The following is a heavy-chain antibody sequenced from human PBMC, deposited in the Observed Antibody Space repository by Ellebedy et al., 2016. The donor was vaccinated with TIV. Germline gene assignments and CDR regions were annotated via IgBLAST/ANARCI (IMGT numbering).Heavy chain of an antibody. CDR3: TDLFQY. CDR2: ISSDGDDT. V-gene: IGHV3-30*03. CDR1: GFSFSSYP. D-gene: IGHD2/OR15-2a*01. Sequence: GESLKISCAASGFSFSSYPMHWVRQAPGKGLEWVSVISSDGDDTFYGGSVKGRFGMSRDNSKNALFLQMNSLRPDDTAVYYCTDLFQYWGQGTLVTVSS. J-gene: IGHJ1*01.